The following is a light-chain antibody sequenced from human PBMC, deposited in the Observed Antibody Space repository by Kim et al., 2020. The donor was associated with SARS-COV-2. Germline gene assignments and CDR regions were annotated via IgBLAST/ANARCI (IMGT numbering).Light chain of an antibody. Sequence: GQRVTISCTGSNSNIGAGYDVHWYQQLPGTAPKLLIYGNSNRPSGVPDRFSGSKSGTSASLAITGLQAEDEADYYCQSYDSSLSVVFGGGTKLTVL. CDR1: NSNIGAGYD. CDR2: GNS. V-gene: IGLV1-40*01. J-gene: IGLJ2*01. CDR3: QSYDSSLSVV.